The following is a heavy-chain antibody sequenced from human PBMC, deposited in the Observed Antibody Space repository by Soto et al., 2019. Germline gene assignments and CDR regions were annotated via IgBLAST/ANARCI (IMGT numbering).Heavy chain of an antibody. CDR1: GYTLTELS. D-gene: IGHD6-19*01. CDR2: FDPEDGET. V-gene: IGHV1-24*01. CDR3: ATGPGWYDAFDI. J-gene: IGHJ3*02. Sequence: GASVKVSCKVSGYTLTELSMHWVRQAPGKGLEWMGGFDPEDGETIYAQKFQGRVTMTEDTSTDTAYMELSSLRSEDTAVYYCATGPGWYDAFDIWAQGPMLTVSS.